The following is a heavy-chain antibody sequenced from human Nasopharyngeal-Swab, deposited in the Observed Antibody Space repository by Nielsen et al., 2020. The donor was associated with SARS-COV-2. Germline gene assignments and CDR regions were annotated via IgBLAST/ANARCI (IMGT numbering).Heavy chain of an antibody. D-gene: IGHD2-2*01. Sequence: SETLSLTCTVSGGSISSSSYYWVWIRQPPGKGLEWIGSIYYSGSTYYNPSLKSRVTISVDTSKNQFSLKLSSVAAADTAVYYCARGKVVPAARHYYYYYGMDVWGQGTTVTVSS. J-gene: IGHJ6*02. CDR3: ARGKVVPAARHYYYYYGMDV. CDR2: IYYSGST. V-gene: IGHV4-39*07. CDR1: GGSISSSSYY.